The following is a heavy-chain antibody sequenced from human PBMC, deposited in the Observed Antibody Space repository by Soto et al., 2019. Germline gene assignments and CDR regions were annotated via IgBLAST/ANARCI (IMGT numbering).Heavy chain of an antibody. J-gene: IGHJ4*02. CDR1: GDSISSYY. V-gene: IGHV4-59*01. CDR2: IYYSGRT. CDR3: ARGHLGITTTGTWYDFDY. D-gene: IGHD2-15*01. Sequence: WETLSLTCTVSGDSISSYYWTWIRQPPGKGLEYIGYIYYSGRTYYNPSLKSRVTISVDTSKNQFSLKLSSVTAADTAVYYCARGHLGITTTGTWYDFDYWGQGTLVTVSS.